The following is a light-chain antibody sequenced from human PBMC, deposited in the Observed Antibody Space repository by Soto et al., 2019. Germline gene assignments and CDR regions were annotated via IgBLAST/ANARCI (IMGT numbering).Light chain of an antibody. CDR1: SSDVGSYNR. V-gene: IGLV2-18*02. CDR2: EVS. J-gene: IGLJ2*01. CDR3: TSFTSSTSLV. Sequence: QSVLTQPPSVSGSPGQSVTISCTGTSSDVGSYNRVSWYQQPPGTGPKLMIYEVSNRPSGVPDRFSGSKSGNTASLTISGLQAEDEADYYCTSFTSSTSLVFGGGTKLTVL.